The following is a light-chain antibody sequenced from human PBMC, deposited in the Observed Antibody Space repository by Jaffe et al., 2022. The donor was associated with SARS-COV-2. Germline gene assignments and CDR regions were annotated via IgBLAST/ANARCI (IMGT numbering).Light chain of an antibody. J-gene: IGKJ1*01. CDR1: QSVSSSH. CDR3: QHYGSPPT. Sequence: EIVLTQSPGTLSLSPGERATLSCRASQSVSSSHLAWYQQKPGQAPRFLVYGASSRATGIPDRFSGSGSGTDFTLTISRLEPEDFAVYYCQHYGSPPTFGQGTKVEIK. CDR2: GAS. V-gene: IGKV3-20*01.